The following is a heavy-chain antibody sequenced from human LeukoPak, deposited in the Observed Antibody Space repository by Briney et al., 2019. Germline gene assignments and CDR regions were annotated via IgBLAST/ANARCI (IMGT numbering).Heavy chain of an antibody. CDR1: GGTFRSYA. CDR2: IIPILGIA. D-gene: IGHD4-11*01. J-gene: IGHJ4*02. CDR3: ARSRTVTTAIDY. Sequence: ASVKVSCKASGGTFRSYAISWVRQAPGQGLEWMGRIIPILGIANYALKFQGRVTITADKSTSTAYMELSSLRSEDTAVYYCARSRTVTTAIDYWGQGTLVTVSS. V-gene: IGHV1-69*04.